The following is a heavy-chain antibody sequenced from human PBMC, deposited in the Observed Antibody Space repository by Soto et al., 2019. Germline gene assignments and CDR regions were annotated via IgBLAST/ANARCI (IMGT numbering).Heavy chain of an antibody. CDR2: ISSSGGTI. CDR1: GFTISDYC. Sequence: QVQLVESGGGLVKPGGSLRLSCAASGFTISDYCMSWIRQAPGKGLEWVSYISSSGGTIYYADSVKGRFTISRDNAKNSLYLRMNSLRAEDTAVYYCARGPYDYVWGTDPPHFDYWGQGTLVTVSP. V-gene: IGHV3-11*01. J-gene: IGHJ4*02. CDR3: ARGPYDYVWGTDPPHFDY. D-gene: IGHD3-16*01.